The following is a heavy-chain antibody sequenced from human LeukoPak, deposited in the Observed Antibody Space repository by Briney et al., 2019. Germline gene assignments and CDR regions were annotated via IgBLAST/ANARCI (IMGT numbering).Heavy chain of an antibody. CDR3: ARGEYQLLYFYGMDV. J-gene: IGHJ6*02. CDR1: GYTFTGYY. CDR2: INPNSGGT. V-gene: IGHV1-2*02. Sequence: ASVKVSCKASGYTFTGYYMHWVRQAPGQGLEWMGWINPNSGGTNYAQKFQGRVTMTRDTSISTAYMELSRLRSDDTAVYYCARGEYQLLYFYGMDVWGQGTTVTVSS. D-gene: IGHD2-2*02.